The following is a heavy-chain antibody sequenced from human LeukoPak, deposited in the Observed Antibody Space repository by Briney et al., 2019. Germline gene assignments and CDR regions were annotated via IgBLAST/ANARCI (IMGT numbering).Heavy chain of an antibody. D-gene: IGHD5-18*01. CDR2: INGDGTTT. J-gene: IGHJ5*02. V-gene: IGHV3-74*01. CDR1: GFTFSSYW. Sequence: SGGSLRLSCAASGFTFSSYWMHWVRHVPGKGLVWLSRINGDGTTTNYADSVKGRFTISRDNSKNTLYLQMNSLRAEDTAVYYCAKAPGRPIQLWTWGQGTLVTVSS. CDR3: AKAPGRPIQLWT.